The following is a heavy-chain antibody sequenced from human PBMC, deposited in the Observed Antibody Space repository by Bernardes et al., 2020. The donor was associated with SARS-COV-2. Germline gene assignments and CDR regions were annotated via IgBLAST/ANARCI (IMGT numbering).Heavy chain of an antibody. J-gene: IGHJ4*02. CDR1: VFTFSSYA. CDR3: AKDFYGSGSYGDMFDY. V-gene: IGHV3-23*01. Sequence: GSMRLSCAASVFTFSSYAISWVRPAPGKGLEWVSAISGSGGSTYYADSVKGRFTISRDNSKNTLYLQMNSLRAEDTAVYYCAKDFYGSGSYGDMFDYWGQGTLVTVSS. D-gene: IGHD3-10*01. CDR2: ISGSGGST.